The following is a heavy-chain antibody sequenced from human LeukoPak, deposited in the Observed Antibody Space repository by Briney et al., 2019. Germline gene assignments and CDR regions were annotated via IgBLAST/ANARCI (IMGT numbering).Heavy chain of an antibody. CDR3: VRRVAGTFYFDK. Sequence: SETLSLTCSVYGESIKGTSNYWAWVRQPPGKGLEWIGHIYYSTNTYYNSSLKSRVTISDDTSKNQVSLSLRSVTAADTALYFCVRRVAGTFYFDKWGEGSLVSVSS. J-gene: IGHJ4*02. D-gene: IGHD6-19*01. CDR1: GESIKGTSNY. CDR2: IYYSTNT. V-gene: IGHV4-39*01.